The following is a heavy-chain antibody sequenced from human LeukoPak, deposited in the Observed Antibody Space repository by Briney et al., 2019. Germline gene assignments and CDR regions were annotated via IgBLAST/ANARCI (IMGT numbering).Heavy chain of an antibody. CDR2: INYSGST. V-gene: IGHV4-59*08. J-gene: IGHJ4*02. D-gene: IGHD3-22*01. Sequence: SETLSLTCTVSGGSISSYYWSWIRQPPGKGLEWIGYINYSGSTNYNPSLKSRVTISVDTSKNQFSLKLSSVTAADTAVYYCARVHYDRPYFDYWGQGTLVTVSS. CDR3: ARVHYDRPYFDY. CDR1: GGSISSYY.